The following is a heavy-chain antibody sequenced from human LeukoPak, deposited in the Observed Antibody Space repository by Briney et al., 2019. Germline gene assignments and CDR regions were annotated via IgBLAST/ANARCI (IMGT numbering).Heavy chain of an antibody. D-gene: IGHD6-13*01. CDR1: GFTFSSYA. J-gene: IGHJ4*02. CDR3: ARDPGGDGSSWYYFDY. Sequence: GGSLRLSCAASGFTFSSYAMHGVRQAPGKGLEWVAVISYDGSNKYYADSVKGRFTISRDNSKNTLYLQMNSLRAEDTAVYYCARDPGGDGSSWYYFDYWGQGTLVTVSS. V-gene: IGHV3-30-3*01. CDR2: ISYDGSNK.